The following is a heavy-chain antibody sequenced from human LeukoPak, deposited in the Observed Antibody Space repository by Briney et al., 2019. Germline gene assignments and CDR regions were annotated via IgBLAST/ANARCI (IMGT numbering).Heavy chain of an antibody. D-gene: IGHD2-2*01. CDR1: GGTFSSYA. CDR2: IIPILGAA. Sequence: GASVKLSCKASGGTFSSYAISWVRQAPGQGLEWMGRIIPILGAANYAQKFQGRVTITTDESTSTAYMELSSLRSEDTAVYYCSRSNIVVVPAAIYYYYMDVWGKGTTVTVSS. J-gene: IGHJ6*03. V-gene: IGHV1-69*05. CDR3: SRSNIVVVPAAIYYYYMDV.